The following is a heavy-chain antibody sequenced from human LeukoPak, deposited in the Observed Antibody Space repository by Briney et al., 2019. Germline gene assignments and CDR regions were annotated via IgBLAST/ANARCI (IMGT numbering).Heavy chain of an antibody. CDR1: GYSISSGYY. D-gene: IGHD3-22*01. Sequence: KPSETLSLTCAVSGYSISSGYYWGWIRQPPGKGLEWIGSIYHSGSTYYNPSLKSRVTISVDTSKNQFSLKLSSVTAADTAVYYCARQNYYHDSSGYPLNFDYWGQGTLVTVSS. CDR2: IYHSGST. CDR3: ARQNYYHDSSGYPLNFDY. J-gene: IGHJ4*02. V-gene: IGHV4-38-2*01.